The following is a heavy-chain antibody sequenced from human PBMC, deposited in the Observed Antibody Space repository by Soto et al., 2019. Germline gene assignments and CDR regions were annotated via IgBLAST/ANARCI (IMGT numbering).Heavy chain of an antibody. CDR1: GFTFSSYA. CDR2: ISGSGGST. CDR3: AKDWLPYIDPVGDAFDI. J-gene: IGHJ3*02. V-gene: IGHV3-23*01. D-gene: IGHD1-26*01. Sequence: QPGGSLRLSCAASGFTFSSYAMSWVRQAPGKGLEWVSAISGSGGSTYYADSVKGRFTISRDNSKNTLYLQMNSLRAEDTAVYYCAKDWLPYIDPVGDAFDIWGQGTMVTVSS.